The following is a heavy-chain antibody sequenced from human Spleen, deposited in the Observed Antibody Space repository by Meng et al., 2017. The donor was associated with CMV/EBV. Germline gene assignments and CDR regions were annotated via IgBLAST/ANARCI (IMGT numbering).Heavy chain of an antibody. CDR3: ARDGLYWFDP. Sequence: ASVKVSCKASAYTFTSYDINWVRQAPGQGLEWMGWMNPNSGNTDYAQKFQGRVIITRNTSISTAYMELSSLRSEDTAVYYCARDGLYWFDPWGQGTLVTVSS. CDR2: MNPNSGNT. CDR1: AYTFTSYD. D-gene: IGHD3-10*01. V-gene: IGHV1-8*01. J-gene: IGHJ5*02.